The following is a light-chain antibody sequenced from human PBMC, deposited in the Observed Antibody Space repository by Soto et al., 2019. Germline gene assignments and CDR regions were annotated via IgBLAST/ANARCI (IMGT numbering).Light chain of an antibody. CDR3: SSYAGSKIGYVV. J-gene: IGLJ2*01. CDR2: EVS. Sequence: QSALTQPPSPSGSPGQSVTISCTGTSSDVGGYNYVSWYQQHPGKAPKLMIYEVSKRPSGVPDRFSGSKSGNTASLTVSGLQAEDEADYYCSSYAGSKIGYVVFGGGTKLTVL. V-gene: IGLV2-8*01. CDR1: SSDVGGYNY.